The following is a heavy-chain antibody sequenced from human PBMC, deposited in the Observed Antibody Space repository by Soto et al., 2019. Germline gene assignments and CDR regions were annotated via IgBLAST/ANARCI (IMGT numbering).Heavy chain of an antibody. CDR3: AKGRGYCSSTSCYVGSDY. V-gene: IGHV3-23*01. CDR2: ISGSGGST. J-gene: IGHJ4*02. Sequence: GGSLRLSCAASGFTFSSYAMSRVRQAPGKGLEWVSAISGSGGSTYYADSVKGRFTISRDNSKNTLYLQMNSLRAEDTALYYFAKGRGYCSSTSCYVGSDYWGQGTLVTVSS. D-gene: IGHD2-2*01. CDR1: GFTFSSYA.